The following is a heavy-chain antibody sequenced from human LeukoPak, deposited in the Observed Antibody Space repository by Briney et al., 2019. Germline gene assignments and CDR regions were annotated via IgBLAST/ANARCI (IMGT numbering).Heavy chain of an antibody. J-gene: IGHJ4*02. CDR1: GYTFTSYG. Sequence: ASVKVSCKASGYTFTSYGITWVRQAPGQGLEWMGWISAHNGNTNYAQNLQGRVTMTTDTSTSTGYMELRSLRSDDTAVYYCAPAGESSSSQRSFDYWGQGTLVTVSS. D-gene: IGHD6-13*01. V-gene: IGHV1-18*01. CDR2: ISAHNGNT. CDR3: APAGESSSSQRSFDY.